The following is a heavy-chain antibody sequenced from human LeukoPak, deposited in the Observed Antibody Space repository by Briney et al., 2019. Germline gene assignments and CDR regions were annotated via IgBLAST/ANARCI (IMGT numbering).Heavy chain of an antibody. CDR1: GFTFSSYS. D-gene: IGHD6-13*01. CDR2: ISSSSSTI. J-gene: IGHJ4*02. CDR3: ARGKGYSSSWYLIDY. V-gene: IGHV3-48*01. Sequence: GGSLRLSGAASGFTFSSYSMNWVRQAPGKGLEWVSYISSSSSTIYYADSVKGRFTISRDNAKNSLYLQMNSLRAEDTAVYYCARGKGYSSSWYLIDYWGQGTLVTVSS.